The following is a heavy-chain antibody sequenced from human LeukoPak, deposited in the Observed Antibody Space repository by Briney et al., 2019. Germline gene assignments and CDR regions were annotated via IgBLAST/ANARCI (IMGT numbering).Heavy chain of an antibody. CDR1: GGSISSGSYY. V-gene: IGHV4-61*02. CDR2: IYTSGST. J-gene: IGHJ6*03. Sequence: PSETLSLTCTVSGGSISSGSYYWSWIRQPAGKGLEWIGRIYTSGSTNYNPSLKSRVTISVDTSKNQFSLKLSSVTAADTAVYYCARIYGSYYYYYMDVWGKGTTVTISS. CDR3: ARIYGSYYYYYMDV. D-gene: IGHD3-16*01.